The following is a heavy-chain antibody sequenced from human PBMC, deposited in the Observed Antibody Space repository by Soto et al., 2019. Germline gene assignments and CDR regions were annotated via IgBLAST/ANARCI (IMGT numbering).Heavy chain of an antibody. CDR1: GGSISSGGYY. V-gene: IGHV4-31*03. CDR2: IYYSGST. J-gene: IGHJ5*02. CDR3: ARTYYDILAGSRGWFDP. D-gene: IGHD3-9*01. Sequence: QVQLQESGPGLVKPSQTLSLTCTVSGGSISSGGYYWSWIRQPPGKGLEWIGYIYYSGSTYYNPSRKSRVTISVDTSKNQFSLKLSSVTAADTAVYYCARTYYDILAGSRGWFDPWGQGTLVTVSS.